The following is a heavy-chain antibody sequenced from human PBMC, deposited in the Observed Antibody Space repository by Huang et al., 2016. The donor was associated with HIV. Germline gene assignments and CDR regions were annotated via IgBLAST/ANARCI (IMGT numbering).Heavy chain of an antibody. CDR1: GFTFRSYW. J-gene: IGHJ4*02. CDR2: INLDGSER. Sequence: EVHLVESGGGLVRPGRYLSLSCAASGFTFRSYWMNWVRQAQGRGLECGANINLDGSERFYVDSVRGLFTISRDNANNSVSLQLNSFKAEDTGVYYCARGFQAKPGDYWGQGTLVTVSS. V-gene: IGHV3-7*01. CDR3: ARGFQAKPGDY.